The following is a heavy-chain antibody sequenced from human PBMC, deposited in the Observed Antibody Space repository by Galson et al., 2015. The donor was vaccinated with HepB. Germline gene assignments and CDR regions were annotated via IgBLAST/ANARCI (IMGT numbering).Heavy chain of an antibody. CDR2: ISYDGSNK. Sequence: SLRLSCAASGFTFSSYGMHWVRQAPGKGLEWVAVISYDGSNKYYADSVKGRFTISRDNSKNTLYLQMNSLRAEDTAVYYCASYSSSWYVWGGDYYFDYWGQGTLVTVSS. V-gene: IGHV3-30*03. CDR3: ASYSSSWYVWGGDYYFDY. CDR1: GFTFSSYG. J-gene: IGHJ4*02. D-gene: IGHD6-13*01.